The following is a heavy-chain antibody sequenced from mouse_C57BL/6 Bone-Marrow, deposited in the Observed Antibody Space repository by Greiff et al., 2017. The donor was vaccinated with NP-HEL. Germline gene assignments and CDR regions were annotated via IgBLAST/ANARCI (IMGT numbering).Heavy chain of an antibody. CDR3: TRVGALYYGSSYGFAY. V-gene: IGHV5-9-1*02. Sequence: EVHLVESGDGLVKPGGSLKLSCAASGFTFSSYAMSWVRQTPEKRLEWVAYISSGGDYIYYADTVKGRFTISRDNARNNLYLQMSSVKSKDTAMYYCTRVGALYYGSSYGFAYWGQGTLVTVSA. CDR1: GFTFSSYA. D-gene: IGHD1-1*01. CDR2: ISSGGDYI. J-gene: IGHJ3*01.